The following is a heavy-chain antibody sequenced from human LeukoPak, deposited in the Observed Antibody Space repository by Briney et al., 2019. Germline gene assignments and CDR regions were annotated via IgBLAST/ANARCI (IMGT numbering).Heavy chain of an antibody. Sequence: GGSLRLSCAASGFTFSSYAMSWVRQAPGKGLEWVSTISGSGGSTYYADSVKGRFTISRDNSKNTLYLQMNSLRAEDTAVYYCAKDPASSGWEQYFQYWGQGTLVTVSS. CDR3: AKDPASSGWEQYFQY. D-gene: IGHD6-19*01. J-gene: IGHJ1*01. V-gene: IGHV3-23*01. CDR1: GFTFSSYA. CDR2: ISGSGGST.